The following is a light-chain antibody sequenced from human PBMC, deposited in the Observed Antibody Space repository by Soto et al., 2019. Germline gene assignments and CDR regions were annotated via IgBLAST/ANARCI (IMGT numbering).Light chain of an antibody. CDR1: QSISFNY. CDR2: GAS. CDR3: KQYGTSKT. Sequence: EIVLTQSPGTLSLAPGESSTLSCRASQSISFNYLAWYPQKPGQAPRLLIYGASNRATGIPDRFSGSGSGTDFTLTISRLEPEEFAVYYCKQYGTSKTVGQGTTVAIK. V-gene: IGKV3-20*01. J-gene: IGKJ1*01.